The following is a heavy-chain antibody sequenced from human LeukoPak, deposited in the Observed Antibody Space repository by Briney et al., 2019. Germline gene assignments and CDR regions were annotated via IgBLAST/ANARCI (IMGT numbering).Heavy chain of an antibody. CDR2: ISYDGSNK. D-gene: IGHD2-21*02. Sequence: GRSLRLSCAASGFTFSSYGMRWVRQAPGKGLEWVAVISYDGSNKYYADSVKGRFTISRDNSKNTLYLQMNSLRAEDTAVYYCAKEKCGGDCYSSRAFDYWGQGTLVTVSS. V-gene: IGHV3-30*18. J-gene: IGHJ4*02. CDR1: GFTFSSYG. CDR3: AKEKCGGDCYSSRAFDY.